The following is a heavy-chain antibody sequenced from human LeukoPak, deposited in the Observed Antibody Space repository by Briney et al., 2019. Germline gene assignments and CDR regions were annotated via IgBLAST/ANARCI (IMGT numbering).Heavy chain of an antibody. V-gene: IGHV3-9*01. CDR3: ARDHYGDYVKDY. CDR2: ISWNSGSI. J-gene: IGHJ4*02. CDR1: GFTLDDYA. D-gene: IGHD4-17*01. Sequence: GRSLRLSCAASGFTLDDYAMHWVRQAPGKGLEWVSGISWNSGSIGYADSVKGRFTISRDNAKNSLYLQMNSLRAEDTAVYYCARDHYGDYVKDYWGQGTLVTVSS.